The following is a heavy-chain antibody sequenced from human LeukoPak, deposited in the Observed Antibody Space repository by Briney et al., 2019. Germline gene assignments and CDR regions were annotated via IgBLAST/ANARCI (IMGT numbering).Heavy chain of an antibody. Sequence: PSETLSLTCSVSGGSISSSSYYWGWIRQPPGKGLEWIGSIYYSGSTNYNPSLKSRVTISVDTSKNQFSLKLSSVTAADTAVYYCARAENYYDSSGYYLYFDYWGQGTLVTVSS. CDR2: IYYSGST. J-gene: IGHJ4*02. V-gene: IGHV4-39*07. D-gene: IGHD3-22*01. CDR1: GGSISSSSYY. CDR3: ARAENYYDSSGYYLYFDY.